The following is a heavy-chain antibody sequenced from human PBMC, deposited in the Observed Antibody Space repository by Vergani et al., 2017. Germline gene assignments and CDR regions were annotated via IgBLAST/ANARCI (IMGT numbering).Heavy chain of an antibody. Sequence: EVPLVESGGGLVQPGGSLRLSCAASGFTFSSYELNWVRQAPGKGLEWVSYISSSGSTLYYADSVTGRLTISRDNAKNSLYLQMNSLRAEDTAVYYCARDSPRTLAAAVDYWGQGTLVTVSS. CDR1: GFTFSSYE. V-gene: IGHV3-48*03. D-gene: IGHD6-13*01. CDR3: ARDSPRTLAAAVDY. J-gene: IGHJ4*02. CDR2: ISSSGSTL.